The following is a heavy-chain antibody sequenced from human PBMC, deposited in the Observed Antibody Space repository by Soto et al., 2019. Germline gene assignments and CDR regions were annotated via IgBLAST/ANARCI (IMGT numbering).Heavy chain of an antibody. CDR2: INPSGGST. Sequence: ASVKVSCKASGYTFTSYYMHWVRQSPGQGLERMGIINPSGGSTSYAQKFQGRVTITADESTSTAYMELSSLRSEDTAVYYCARDSGVNGDGYNYYYYYGMDVWGQGTTVTVSS. D-gene: IGHD5-12*01. J-gene: IGHJ6*02. CDR3: ARDSGVNGDGYNYYYYYGMDV. V-gene: IGHV1-46*01. CDR1: GYTFTSYY.